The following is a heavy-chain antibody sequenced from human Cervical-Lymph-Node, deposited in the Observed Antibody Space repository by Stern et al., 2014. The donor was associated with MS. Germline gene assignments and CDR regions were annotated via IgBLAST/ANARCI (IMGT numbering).Heavy chain of an antibody. Sequence: VQLVESGGGLVKPGGSLRLSCAASGFSFRNYYMSWIRQAPGKGLEWVSYIRSSGDHIDYSDSVKGRFTISRANAKNYLSLQMNSLRADDTAIYYCVRADGSTDDYWGQGTLVTVSS. V-gene: IGHV3-11*01. CDR3: VRADGSTDDY. D-gene: IGHD3-10*01. J-gene: IGHJ4*02. CDR2: IRSSGDHI. CDR1: GFSFRNYY.